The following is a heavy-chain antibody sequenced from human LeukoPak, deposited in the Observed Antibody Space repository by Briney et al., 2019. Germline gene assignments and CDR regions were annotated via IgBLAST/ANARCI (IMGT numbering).Heavy chain of an antibody. CDR3: ARDGTAAGLYFDL. Sequence: GGSVRLSCAVSGFTFTDYYMQWVRQAPGKGLEWVASISQDGGGKSYADSVKGRFTISRDNTKSSLYLQINSLRAEDTAVYYCARDGTAAGLYFDLWGQGTLVTVSS. V-gene: IGHV3-7*01. D-gene: IGHD6-13*01. CDR1: GFTFTDYY. J-gene: IGHJ4*01. CDR2: ISQDGGGK.